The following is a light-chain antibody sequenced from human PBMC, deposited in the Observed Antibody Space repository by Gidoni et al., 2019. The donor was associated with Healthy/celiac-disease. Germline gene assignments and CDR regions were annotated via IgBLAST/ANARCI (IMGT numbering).Light chain of an antibody. CDR1: QSISSW. V-gene: IGKV1-5*03. J-gene: IGKJ1*01. CDR3: QQYNSYSWT. CDR2: KAS. Sequence: DIQMTQSPSTLSASVGDRVTITCRASQSISSWLAWYQQKPGKAPKLLIYKASSLESGVPSRFIGSRSGTEFTLTISSLQPDEFSTYYCQQYNSYSWTFDQGTKVEIK.